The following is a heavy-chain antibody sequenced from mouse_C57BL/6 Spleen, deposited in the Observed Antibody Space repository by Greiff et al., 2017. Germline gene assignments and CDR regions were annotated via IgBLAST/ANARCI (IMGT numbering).Heavy chain of an antibody. CDR2: IRLKSDNYAT. J-gene: IGHJ3*01. Sequence: EVKLMESGGGLVQPGGSMKLSCVASGFTFSNYWMNWVRQSPEKGLEWVAQIRLKSDNYATHYAESVKGRFTISRDDSKSSVYLQMNNLRAEDTGIYYCTGPYDYDEIWAYWGQGTLVTVSA. V-gene: IGHV6-3*01. CDR3: TGPYDYDEIWAY. CDR1: GFTFSNYW. D-gene: IGHD2-4*01.